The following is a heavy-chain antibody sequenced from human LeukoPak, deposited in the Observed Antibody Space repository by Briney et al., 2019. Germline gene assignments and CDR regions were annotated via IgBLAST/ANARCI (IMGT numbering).Heavy chain of an antibody. CDR3: ATQGGLSPFYNFGMDV. D-gene: IGHD3-16*01. V-gene: IGHV4-30-4*08. CDR1: GGSVSSPDSY. Sequence: SETLSLTCIVSGGSVSSPDSYWSWIRQPPGKGLEWIGYIYYSGSTYYNPSLKSRVTISVDTSKNQFSLKLSSVTAADTAVYYCATQGGLSPFYNFGMDVWGRGTTVTVSS. CDR2: IYYSGST. J-gene: IGHJ6*02.